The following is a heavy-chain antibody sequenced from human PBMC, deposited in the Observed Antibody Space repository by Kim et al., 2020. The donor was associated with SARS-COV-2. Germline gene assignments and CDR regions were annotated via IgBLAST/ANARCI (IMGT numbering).Heavy chain of an antibody. Sequence: ESVKGRFTISRDNSKNTLYLQMNSLRAEDTAVYYCAKDKEQWPVPPILDYWGQGTLVTVSS. CDR3: AKDKEQWPVPPILDY. D-gene: IGHD6-19*01. J-gene: IGHJ4*02. V-gene: IGHV3-23*01.